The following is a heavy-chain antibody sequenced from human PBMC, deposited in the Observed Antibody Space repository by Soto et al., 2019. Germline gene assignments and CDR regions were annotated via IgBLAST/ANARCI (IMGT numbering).Heavy chain of an antibody. D-gene: IGHD1-26*01. V-gene: IGHV1-69*13. CDR1: GGTFSSYA. Sequence: SVKVSCKASGGTFSSYAISWVRQAPGQGLEWMGGIIPIFGTANYAQKFQGRVTITADESTSTAYMELSSLRSEDTAVYYCARDIGSYYGAGAFDIWGQGTMVTVSS. CDR2: IIPIFGTA. J-gene: IGHJ3*02. CDR3: ARDIGSYYGAGAFDI.